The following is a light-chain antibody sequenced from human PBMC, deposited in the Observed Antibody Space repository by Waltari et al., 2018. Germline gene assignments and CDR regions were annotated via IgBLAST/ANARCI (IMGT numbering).Light chain of an antibody. CDR1: QSISNW. J-gene: IGKJ2*01. CDR2: KAS. V-gene: IGKV1-5*03. CDR3: QQYNTYSS. Sequence: DIQMTQSPSSLSASVGDRVTITCRASQSISNWLAWYQQKPGKAPILLIYKASILKSGVPSRFSGSGSGTQFTLTISSLQPGDFATYYCQQYNTYSSFRQGTKLEIK.